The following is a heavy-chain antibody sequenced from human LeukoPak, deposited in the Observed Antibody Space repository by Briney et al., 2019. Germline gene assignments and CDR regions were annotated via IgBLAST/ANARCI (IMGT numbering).Heavy chain of an antibody. CDR2: VIPIFCTA. CDR3: ARERIAAAAPFDY. J-gene: IGHJ4*02. CDR1: GGTFSSYA. D-gene: IGHD6-13*01. Sequence: SVKVSCKASGGTFSSYAISWVRQAPGQGLEWMGGVIPIFCTANYAQKFQGRVTITADESTSTAYMELSSLRSEDTAVYYCARERIAAAAPFDYWGQGTLVTVSS. V-gene: IGHV1-69*13.